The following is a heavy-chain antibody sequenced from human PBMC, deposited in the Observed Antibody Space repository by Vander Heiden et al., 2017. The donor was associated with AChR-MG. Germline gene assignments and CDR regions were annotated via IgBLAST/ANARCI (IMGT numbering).Heavy chain of an antibody. J-gene: IGHJ4*02. CDR1: GFTFSSYA. Sequence: QVQLVESGGGVVQPGRSLRLSCAASGFTFSSYAMHWVRQAPGKGLEWVAVISYDGSNKYYADSVKGRFTISRDNSKNTLYLQMNSLRAEDTAVYYCAREGRDGYNYFDYWCQGTLVTVSS. D-gene: IGHD5-12*01. CDR3: AREGRDGYNYFDY. V-gene: IGHV3-30-3*01. CDR2: ISYDGSNK.